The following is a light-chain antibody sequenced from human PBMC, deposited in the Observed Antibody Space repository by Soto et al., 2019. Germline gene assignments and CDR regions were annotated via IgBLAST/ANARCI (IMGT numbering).Light chain of an antibody. V-gene: IGKV3-15*01. CDR1: QTISNT. CDR3: QHFVNSLTWT. Sequence: EVVMTQSPATLSVSPGDKVSLSCRANQTISNTLAWYQQKPGQAPRLLIYAASTRATGVSARFSGSGSGTEFTLTISRLEPEDFAVYYCQHFVNSLTWTFGQGTKVDIK. J-gene: IGKJ1*01. CDR2: AAS.